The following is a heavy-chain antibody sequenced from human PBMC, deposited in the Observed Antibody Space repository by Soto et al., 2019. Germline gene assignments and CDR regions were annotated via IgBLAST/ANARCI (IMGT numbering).Heavy chain of an antibody. J-gene: IGHJ1*01. V-gene: IGHV3-30*18. CDR2: ISYDGSNK. D-gene: IGHD3-22*01. CDR3: ANPTHYDSSGYYSSNEYFQH. Sequence: GGSLRLSCAASGFTFSSYGMHWVRQAPGKGLEWVAVISYDGSNKYYADSVKGRFTISRDNSKNTLYLQMNSLRAEDTAVYYCANPTHYDSSGYYSSNEYFQHWGQGTLVTVSS. CDR1: GFTFSSYG.